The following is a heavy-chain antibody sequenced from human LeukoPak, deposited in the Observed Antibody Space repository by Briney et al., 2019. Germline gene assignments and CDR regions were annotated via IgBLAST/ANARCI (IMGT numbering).Heavy chain of an antibody. Sequence: GGSLRPSCAASGFTFSSYAMSWVRQAPGKGLEWVSAISGSGGSTYYADSVKGRFTISRDNSKNTLYLQMNSLRAEDTAVYYCAKGPQRIITGTPHYWGQGTLVTVSS. CDR3: AKGPQRIITGTPHY. CDR1: GFTFSSYA. D-gene: IGHD1-20*01. CDR2: ISGSGGST. J-gene: IGHJ4*02. V-gene: IGHV3-23*01.